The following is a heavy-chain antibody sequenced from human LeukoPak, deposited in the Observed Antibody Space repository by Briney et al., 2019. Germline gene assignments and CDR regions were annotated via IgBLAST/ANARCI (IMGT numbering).Heavy chain of an antibody. Sequence: SETLSLTCTVSGGSISSHYWSWIRQPPGKGLEWIGYIYYSGSTNYNPSLKSRVTISVDTSKNQFSLKLSSVTAADTAVYYCARGTYYDFWSGFQPLGYNYMDVWGKGTTVTVSS. CDR3: ARGTYYDFWSGFQPLGYNYMDV. J-gene: IGHJ6*03. D-gene: IGHD3-3*01. CDR2: IYYSGST. CDR1: GGSISSHY. V-gene: IGHV4-59*11.